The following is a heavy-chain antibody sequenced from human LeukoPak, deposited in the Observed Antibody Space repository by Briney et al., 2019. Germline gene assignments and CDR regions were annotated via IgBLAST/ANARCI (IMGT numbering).Heavy chain of an antibody. CDR2: IYHSGST. Sequence: SETLSLTCAVSGGSISSSDWWSWVRQPPGKGLEWIGEIYHSGSTNYNPSLKSRVTMSVDKSKNQSSLKLSSVTAADTAVYYCARNTAGDPNYFDYWGQGTLVTVSS. CDR3: ARNTAGDPNYFDY. D-gene: IGHD5-18*01. CDR1: GGSISSSDW. J-gene: IGHJ4*02. V-gene: IGHV4-4*02.